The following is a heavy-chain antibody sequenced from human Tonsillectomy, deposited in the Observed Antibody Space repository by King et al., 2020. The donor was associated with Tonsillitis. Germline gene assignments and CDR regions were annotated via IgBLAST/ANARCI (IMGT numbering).Heavy chain of an antibody. D-gene: IGHD3-9*01. CDR2: TKQDGSEK. V-gene: IGHV3-7*03. CDR1: GFTFSGYW. J-gene: IGHJ6*02. CDR3: AREPINYDILTGLYCYYGMDV. Sequence: QLVQSGGGLVQPGGSLRLSCTAPGFTFSGYWMSWVRQAPGKGLEWVANTKQDGSEKYYVDSVKGRFTISRDNAKNSLYLQMNSLRAEDTAVYYCAREPINYDILTGLYCYYGMDVWGQGTTVTVSS.